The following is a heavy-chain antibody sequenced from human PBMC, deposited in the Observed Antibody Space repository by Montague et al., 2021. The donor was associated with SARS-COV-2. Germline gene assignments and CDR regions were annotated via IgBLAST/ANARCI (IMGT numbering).Heavy chain of an antibody. CDR3: ARAASVRRAVNWFDS. D-gene: IGHD3-10*01. Sequence: SETLSLTCTVSGGSMSDHYWTWIRQPPGKGLEWLAYIYYSGGINSNASLKSRVSMSVDTSKNQFSPKLTSVTAADTAVYYCARAASVRRAVNWFDSWGQGTLVTVSS. CDR1: GGSMSDHY. J-gene: IGHJ5*01. CDR2: IYYSGGI. V-gene: IGHV4-59*11.